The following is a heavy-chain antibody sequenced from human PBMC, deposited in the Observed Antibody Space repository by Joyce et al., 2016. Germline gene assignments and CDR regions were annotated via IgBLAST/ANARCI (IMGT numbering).Heavy chain of an antibody. CDR1: GVYISSGGYY. D-gene: IGHD2-2*01. J-gene: IGHJ5*02. CDR3: ARGGYCSSTDCYDWSWYDP. V-gene: IGHV4-31*03. Sequence: QVQLQESGPGLVKPSQTLSLTCTVSGVYISSGGYYLSWLRPRPGKGLEWMGYIYFTVKTDYNPALRGRLTISVDTSENQFSLKMNSVTAADTAVYYCARGGYCSSTDCYDWSWYDPWGQGMLVTVSS. CDR2: IYFTVKT.